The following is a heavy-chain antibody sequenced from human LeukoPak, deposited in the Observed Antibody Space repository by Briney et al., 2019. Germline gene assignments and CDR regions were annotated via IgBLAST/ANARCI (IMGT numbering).Heavy chain of an antibody. J-gene: IGHJ3*01. CDR2: IGTAGDT. V-gene: IGHV3-13*04. CDR3: AGTYGDQTNDAFDV. Sequence: GGSLRLSCAASGFTFSSYDMHWVRHATGKGLEWVSAIGTAGDTYYPGSVKGRFTISRENAKNSLYLQMNSLRAGDTAVYYCAGTYGDQTNDAFDVWGQGTMVTVSS. CDR1: GFTFSSYD. D-gene: IGHD4-17*01.